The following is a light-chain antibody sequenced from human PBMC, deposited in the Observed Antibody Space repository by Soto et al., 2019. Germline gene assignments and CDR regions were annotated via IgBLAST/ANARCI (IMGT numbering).Light chain of an antibody. CDR2: HAS. V-gene: IGKV3-11*01. J-gene: IGKJ4*01. Sequence: EIVLTQSPATLSLSPGERATLSCRASQSVSSYLACYQQKPGQAPRLLIYHASNRATGIPARFSGSGSGTDFTLTISSLEPEDFAVYYCQQRSNWLTFGGGTKVEIK. CDR1: QSVSSY. CDR3: QQRSNWLT.